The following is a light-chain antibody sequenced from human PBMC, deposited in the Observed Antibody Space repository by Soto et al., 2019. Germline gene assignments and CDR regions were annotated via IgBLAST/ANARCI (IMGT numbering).Light chain of an antibody. CDR2: GAS. Sequence: DIQMTQSPSSLSASVGDRVIITCRAGQNIGVNLNWFQQKSGKAPNLLIYGASNLQSGVPSRFSVSGSGTDFTLSNSSLQPEDFTTFYCQQSYNTPYTFGQGTKLEIK. J-gene: IGKJ2*01. CDR1: QNIGVN. CDR3: QQSYNTPYT. V-gene: IGKV1-39*01.